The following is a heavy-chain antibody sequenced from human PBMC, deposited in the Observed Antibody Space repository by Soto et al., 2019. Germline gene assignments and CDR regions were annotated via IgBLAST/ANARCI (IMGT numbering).Heavy chain of an antibody. Sequence: QVQLVESGGGVVQPGRSLRLSCAASGFTFSSYGMHWVRQAPGKGLEWVAVIWYDGSNKYYADSVKGRFTISRDNSKNTLYLQMNSLRAEDTAVYYCARDRLVLWCGEKMDVWGQGTTVTVSS. J-gene: IGHJ6*02. V-gene: IGHV3-33*01. CDR1: GFTFSSYG. CDR3: ARDRLVLWCGEKMDV. D-gene: IGHD3-10*01. CDR2: IWYDGSNK.